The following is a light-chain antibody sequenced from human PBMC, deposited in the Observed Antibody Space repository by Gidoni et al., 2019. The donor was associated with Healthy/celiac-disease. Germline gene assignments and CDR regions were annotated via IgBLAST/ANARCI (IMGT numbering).Light chain of an antibody. J-gene: IGKJ1*01. V-gene: IGKV3-15*01. CDR3: QQDNNWPRT. CDR2: GAS. CDR1: QSVSSN. Sequence: ELVMTQSPATLAVSPGERAALSCSASQSVSSNFAWYQQKPGQAPRLLIYGASTRATGIPARFSGSGSGTEFTLTISSLQSEDVAVYYCQQDNNWPRTFGQGTKVEIK.